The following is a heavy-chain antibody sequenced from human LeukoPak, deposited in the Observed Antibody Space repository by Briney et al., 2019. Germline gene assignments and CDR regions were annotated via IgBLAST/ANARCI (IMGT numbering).Heavy chain of an antibody. V-gene: IGHV4-4*08. D-gene: IGHD6-19*01. J-gene: IGHJ4*02. CDR3: ASGAGWLIDY. Sequence: NPSETLFLTCSVSGGHIDSVYWNWIRQPPGKGLEWIGYIDNSGSTKYNPSLQSRITMSRDTSKKQFSLKLTSVTAADTAMYYCASGAGWLIDYWGQGTLVSVSS. CDR2: IDNSGST. CDR1: GGHIDSVY.